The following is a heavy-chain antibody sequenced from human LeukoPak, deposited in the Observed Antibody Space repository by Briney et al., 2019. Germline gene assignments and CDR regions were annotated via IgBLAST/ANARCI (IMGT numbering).Heavy chain of an antibody. CDR1: GFTFSGYA. CDR3: AKDPLFTGYFDY. V-gene: IGHV3-23*01. CDR2: ISGSGGST. Sequence: PGGSLRLSCAASGFTFSGYAMSWVRQAPGKGLEWVSAISGSGGSTYYADSVKGRFTISRDNSKNTLYLQMNSLRAEDTAVYYCAKDPLFTGYFDYWGQGTLVTVSS. D-gene: IGHD1-14*01. J-gene: IGHJ4*02.